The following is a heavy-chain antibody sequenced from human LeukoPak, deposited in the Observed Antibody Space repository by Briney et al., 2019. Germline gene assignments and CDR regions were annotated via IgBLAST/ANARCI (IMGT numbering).Heavy chain of an antibody. CDR3: ARDTDRSLDY. D-gene: IGHD3-22*01. CDR2: IKQDGSTK. Sequence: PGGSLRLSCAASGFTFTNSWMAWVRQAPGKGLEWVANIKQDGSTKHYMDSLKGRFTISRDNPKNSLYLQMNSLRADDTAIYYCARDTDRSLDYWGQGILVTVAS. J-gene: IGHJ4*02. V-gene: IGHV3-7*01. CDR1: GFTFTNSW.